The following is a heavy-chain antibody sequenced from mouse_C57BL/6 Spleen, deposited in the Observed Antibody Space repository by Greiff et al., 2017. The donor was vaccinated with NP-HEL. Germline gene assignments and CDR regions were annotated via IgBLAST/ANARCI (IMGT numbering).Heavy chain of an antibody. CDR3: AREGHYAMDY. J-gene: IGHJ4*01. Sequence: VQLQQSGAELVRPGASVKLSCKASGYTFTDYYINWVKQRPGQGLEWIARIYPGSGNPYYNEKFKGKAILTAEKSSSTAYMQLSRLTSEDSAVYFCAREGHYAMDYWGQGTSVTVSS. CDR2: IYPGSGNP. CDR1: GYTFTDYY. V-gene: IGHV1-76*01.